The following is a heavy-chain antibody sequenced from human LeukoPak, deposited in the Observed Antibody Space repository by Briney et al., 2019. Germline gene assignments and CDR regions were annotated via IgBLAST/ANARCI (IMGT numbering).Heavy chain of an antibody. V-gene: IGHV3-23*01. CDR2: ISGSGAST. CDR1: GFVFRTYA. CDR3: AKDVVAAAEGFFAY. D-gene: IGHD6-13*01. J-gene: IGHJ4*02. Sequence: GGSLRLSCAASGFVFRTYAMSWVRQAPGRGLEWVSAISGSGASTYYADSVKGRFSISRDNSQQSLFLQMNSVRAEDTAVYYCAKDVVAAAEGFFAYWGQGTLVTVSS.